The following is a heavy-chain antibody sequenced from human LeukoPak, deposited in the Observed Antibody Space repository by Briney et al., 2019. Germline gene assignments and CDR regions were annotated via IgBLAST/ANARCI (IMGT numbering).Heavy chain of an antibody. CDR2: IYYSGST. J-gene: IGHJ4*02. V-gene: IGHV4-59*01. CDR1: GGSISSYY. D-gene: IGHD5-18*01. CDR3: ARDGQGYSYDY. Sequence: SETLSLTYTVSGGSISSYYWSWIRQPPGKGLEWIGYIYYSGSTNYNPSLKSRVTISVDTSKNQFSLKLSSVTAADTAVYYCARDGQGYSYDYWGQGTLVTVSS.